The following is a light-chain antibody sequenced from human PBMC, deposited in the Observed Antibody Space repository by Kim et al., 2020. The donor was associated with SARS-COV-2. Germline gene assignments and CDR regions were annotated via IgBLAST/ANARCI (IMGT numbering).Light chain of an antibody. CDR3: KENVRCTMT. V-gene: IGKV3-11*01. Sequence: EIVLTQSPVTLSLSPGERATLSCRDSHTVSTYLAWYQQKPGQSPTLLIYDASNRATGIPDRFSASGSGTDFTLTISSLEPEDFAVYYCKENVRCTMTFGQGTKVDIK. CDR1: HTVSTY. CDR2: DAS. J-gene: IGKJ1*01.